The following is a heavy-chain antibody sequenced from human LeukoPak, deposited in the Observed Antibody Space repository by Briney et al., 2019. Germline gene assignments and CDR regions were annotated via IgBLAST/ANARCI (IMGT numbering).Heavy chain of an antibody. CDR2: IYTVDSRT. V-gene: IGHV5-51*01. D-gene: IGHD6-19*01. Sequence: GESLKISCQCSGFSFTSCWIGWVRQMPGKGLEWMGIIYTVDSRTKYSPSFQGQVTMSVAESTSTAYLQWSSLKASDTAMYYCARHKASSSGPDDAFDVWGQGTVVTVSS. CDR1: GFSFTSCW. J-gene: IGHJ3*01. CDR3: ARHKASSSGPDDAFDV.